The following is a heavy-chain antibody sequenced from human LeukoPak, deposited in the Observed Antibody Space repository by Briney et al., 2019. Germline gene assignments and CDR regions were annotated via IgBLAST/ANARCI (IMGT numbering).Heavy chain of an antibody. CDR2: ISYDGSNK. D-gene: IGHD3-22*01. V-gene: IGHV3-30*03. Sequence: GRSLRLSCAASGFTFRNYGMHWVRQAPGKGLEWVAVISYDGSNKYYADSVKGRFTISRDNSKNTLYLQMNSLRAEDTAVYYCASDYYDSSGYPWYFDYWGQGTLVTVSS. J-gene: IGHJ4*02. CDR1: GFTFRNYG. CDR3: ASDYYDSSGYPWYFDY.